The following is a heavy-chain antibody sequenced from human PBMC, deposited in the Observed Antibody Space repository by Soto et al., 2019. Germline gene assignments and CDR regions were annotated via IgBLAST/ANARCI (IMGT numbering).Heavy chain of an antibody. J-gene: IGHJ5*02. CDR1: GGSFSGYY. V-gene: IGHV4-34*01. D-gene: IGHD6-19*01. Sequence: KTSETLSLTCAVYGGSFSGYYWSWIRQPPGKGLEWIGEINHSGSTNYNPSLKSRVTISVDTSKNQFSLKLSSVTAADTAVYYCARAAIAVAGTRIVGGCNWFDPWGQRTLVTVST. CDR2: INHSGST. CDR3: ARAAIAVAGTRIVGGCNWFDP.